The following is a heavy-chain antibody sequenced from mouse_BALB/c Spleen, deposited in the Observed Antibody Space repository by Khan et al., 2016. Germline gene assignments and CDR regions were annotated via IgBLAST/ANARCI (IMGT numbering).Heavy chain of an antibody. V-gene: IGHV1-20*02. CDR1: GYSFTGYF. CDR2: INPYNGDT. J-gene: IGHJ4*01. Sequence: VQLQQSGPELVKPGASVKISCKASGYSFTGYFMNWVMQSHGKSLEWIGRINPYNGDTFYNQKFKGKATLTVDKSSSTDHVERRSLATKDSAVYYCARRAMAYWGQGTSVTVSS. CDR3: ARRAMAY.